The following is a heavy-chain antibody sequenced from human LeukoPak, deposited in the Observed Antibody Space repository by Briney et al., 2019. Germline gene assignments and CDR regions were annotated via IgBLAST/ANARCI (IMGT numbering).Heavy chain of an antibody. V-gene: IGHV3-7*01. CDR2: IKQDGSEK. CDR3: AKGQYYDSSGYYPY. Sequence: GGSLRLSCAASGFTFSSYWMSWVRQAPGKGLEWVANIKQDGSEKYYVDSVKGRFTISRDNSKNTLYLQMNSLRAEDTAVYYCAKGQYYDSSGYYPYWGQGTLVTVSS. D-gene: IGHD3-22*01. CDR1: GFTFSSYW. J-gene: IGHJ4*02.